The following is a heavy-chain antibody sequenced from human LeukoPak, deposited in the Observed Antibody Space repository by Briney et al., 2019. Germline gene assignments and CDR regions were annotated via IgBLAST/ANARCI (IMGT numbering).Heavy chain of an antibody. Sequence: SETLSLTCTVSGGSISSGGYYWSWIRQPPGKGLEWIGYIYHSGSTYYNPSLKSRVTISVDRSKNQFSLKLSSVTAADTAVYYCARSFDIVVVPAAIPIDAFDIWGQGTMVTVAS. CDR1: GGSISSGGYY. CDR2: IYHSGST. CDR3: ARSFDIVVVPAAIPIDAFDI. D-gene: IGHD2-2*02. J-gene: IGHJ3*02. V-gene: IGHV4-30-2*01.